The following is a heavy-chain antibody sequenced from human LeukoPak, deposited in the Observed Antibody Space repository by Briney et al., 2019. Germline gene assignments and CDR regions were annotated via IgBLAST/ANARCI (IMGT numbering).Heavy chain of an antibody. J-gene: IGHJ4*02. D-gene: IGHD4-23*01. V-gene: IGHV3-48*04. CDR2: ISSSSSTI. CDR1: GFTFSSYS. CDR3: ATSPPSEYGGKGYFDY. Sequence: GGSLRLSCAASGFTFSSYSMNWVRQAPGKGLEWVSYISSSSSTIYYADSVKGRFTISRDNAKNSLYLQVNSLRAEDTAVYYCATSPPSEYGGKGYFDYWGQGTLVTVSS.